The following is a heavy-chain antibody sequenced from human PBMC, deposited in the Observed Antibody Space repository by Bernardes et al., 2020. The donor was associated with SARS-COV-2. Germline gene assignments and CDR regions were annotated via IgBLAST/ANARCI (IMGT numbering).Heavy chain of an antibody. CDR3: ARSLVPAALLALADKGVRFDP. CDR2: INPNSGGT. J-gene: IGHJ5*02. Sequence: ASVKVSCKASGYTFTGYYMHWVRQAPGQGLEWMGWINPNSGGTNYAQKFQGRVTMTRDTSISTAYMELSRLRSDDTAVYYCARSLVPAALLALADKGVRFDPWGQGTLVTVSS. D-gene: IGHD2-2*01. CDR1: GYTFTGYY. V-gene: IGHV1-2*02.